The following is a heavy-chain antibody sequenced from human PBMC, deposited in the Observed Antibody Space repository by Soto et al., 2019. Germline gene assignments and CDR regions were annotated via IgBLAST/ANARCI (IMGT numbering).Heavy chain of an antibody. D-gene: IGHD3-3*01. CDR1: GFTFSSYG. V-gene: IGHV3-30*18. Sequence: PEGSLRLSCAASGFTFSSYGMHWVRQAPGKGLKWVAVISYDGSNKYYADSVKGRFTISRDNSKNTLYLQMNSLRAEDTAVYYCAKCRINDFWSGYAEYYYGMDVWGQGTTVTVSS. CDR3: AKCRINDFWSGYAEYYYGMDV. J-gene: IGHJ6*02. CDR2: ISYDGSNK.